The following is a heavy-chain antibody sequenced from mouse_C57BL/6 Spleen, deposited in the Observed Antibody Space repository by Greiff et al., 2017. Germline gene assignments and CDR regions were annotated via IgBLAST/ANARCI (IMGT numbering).Heavy chain of an antibody. V-gene: IGHV1-55*01. D-gene: IGHD1-1*01. Sequence: QVQLQQPGAELVKPGASVKMSCKASGYTFTSYWITWVKQRPGQGLEWIGDIYPGSGSTNYNEKFKSKATLTVDTSSSTAYMQLSSLTSEDSAVYYCARRPYYYGSSTVLYAMDYWGQGTSVTVSS. J-gene: IGHJ4*01. CDR3: ARRPYYYGSSTVLYAMDY. CDR1: GYTFTSYW. CDR2: IYPGSGST.